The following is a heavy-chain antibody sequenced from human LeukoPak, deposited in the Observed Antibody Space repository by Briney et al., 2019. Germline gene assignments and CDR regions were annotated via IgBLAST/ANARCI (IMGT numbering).Heavy chain of an antibody. V-gene: IGHV3-30*18. D-gene: IGHD6-19*01. CDR3: AKFRQWLGSDY. CDR2: ISYDGSNK. J-gene: IGHJ4*02. CDR1: GFTFSSYA. Sequence: PGGSLRLSCAASGFTFSSYAMHWVRQAPGKGLEWVAVISYDGSNKYYADSVKGRFTISRDNSKNTLYLQMNSLRAEDTAVYYCAKFRQWLGSDYWGQGTLVTVSS.